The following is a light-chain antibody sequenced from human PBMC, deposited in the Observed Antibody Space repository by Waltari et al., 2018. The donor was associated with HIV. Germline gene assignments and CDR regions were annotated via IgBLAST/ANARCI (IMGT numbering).Light chain of an antibody. CDR2: KDT. CDR1: ALSRHY. V-gene: IGLV3-25*03. J-gene: IGLJ1*01. CDR3: QSADISGTHLFV. Sequence: SNHLTQSSSVSVSPGPTARITCSGDALSRHYSYWYQHKPGQAPLLLIYKDTERPAEIPERFAGSSSGTTATLTITGVQPEDEADYYCQSADISGTHLFVFAAGTKVTVL.